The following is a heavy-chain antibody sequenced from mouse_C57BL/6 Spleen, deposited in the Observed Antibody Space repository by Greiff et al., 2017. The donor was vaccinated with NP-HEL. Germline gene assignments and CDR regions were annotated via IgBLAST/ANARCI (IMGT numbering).Heavy chain of an antibody. J-gene: IGHJ2*01. Sequence: VHLVESGAELVKPGASVKISCKASGYAFSSYWMNWVKQRPGKGLEWIGQIYPGDGDTNYNGKFKGKATLTADKSSSTAYMQLSSLTSEDSAVYFCARGHYYGSSYGDYWGQGTTLTVSS. CDR1: GYAFSSYW. V-gene: IGHV1-80*01. D-gene: IGHD1-1*01. CDR2: IYPGDGDT. CDR3: ARGHYYGSSYGDY.